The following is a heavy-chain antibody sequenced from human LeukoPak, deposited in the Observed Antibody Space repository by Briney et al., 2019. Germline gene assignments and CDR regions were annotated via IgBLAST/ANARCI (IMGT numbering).Heavy chain of an antibody. D-gene: IGHD5-12*01. J-gene: IGHJ4*02. CDR1: GFTFSSYA. Sequence: GRSLRLSCAASGFTFSSYAMHWVRQAPGKGLEWVAVISYDGSNKYYADSVKGRFTISRDNSKNTLYLQMNSLRAEDTAVYYCVASFDYWGQGTLVTVSS. CDR2: ISYDGSNK. CDR3: VASFDY. V-gene: IGHV3-30-3*01.